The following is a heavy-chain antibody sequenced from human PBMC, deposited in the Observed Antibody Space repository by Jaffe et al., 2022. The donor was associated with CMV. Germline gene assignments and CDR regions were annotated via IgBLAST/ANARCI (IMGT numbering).Heavy chain of an antibody. V-gene: IGHV1-18*01. D-gene: IGHD6-13*01. CDR2: ISPSNGNT. CDR1: GYTFISYG. Sequence: QVQLVQSGAEVKKPGASVKVSCKPSGYTFISYGITWVRQAPGQGLEWMGWISPSNGNTDYAQKFRGRVSMTTDTSTSTAYMELRSLRSDDTAVYYCAEYHSATDAFDLWGQGTMVTVSS. J-gene: IGHJ3*01. CDR3: AEYHSATDAFDL.